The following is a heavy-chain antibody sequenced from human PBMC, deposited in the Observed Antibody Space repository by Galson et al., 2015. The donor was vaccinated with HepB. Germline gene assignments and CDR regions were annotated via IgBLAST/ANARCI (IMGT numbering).Heavy chain of an antibody. V-gene: IGHV3-30*18. CDR1: GFTFSNYG. J-gene: IGHJ3*02. Sequence: SLRLSCAASGFTFSNYGIHWVRQAPGKGLEWVAVISYDGSNKYYADSVKGRFTISRDNSKNTLYLQMNSLRAEDTAVYYCAKDLFVVVVDSSVFDIWGQGTLVTVSS. CDR3: AKDLFVVVVDSSVFDI. CDR2: ISYDGSNK. D-gene: IGHD2-15*01.